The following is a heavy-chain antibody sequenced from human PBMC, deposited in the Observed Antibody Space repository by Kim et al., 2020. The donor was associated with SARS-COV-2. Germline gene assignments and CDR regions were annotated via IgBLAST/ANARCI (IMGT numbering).Heavy chain of an antibody. V-gene: IGHV3-9*01. J-gene: IGHJ3*02. CDR1: GFTFGDFA. CDR2: LSWNSGVI. Sequence: GGSLRLSCAASGFTFGDFAMHWVRQVPGKGLEWVSGLSWNSGVIGYADSVKGRFTISRHNAENSLYLQMNSLRAEDTAFYYCAKDLVSSSFRAFHIWCQGTMVTVPS. D-gene: IGHD6-6*01. CDR3: AKDLVSSSFRAFHI.